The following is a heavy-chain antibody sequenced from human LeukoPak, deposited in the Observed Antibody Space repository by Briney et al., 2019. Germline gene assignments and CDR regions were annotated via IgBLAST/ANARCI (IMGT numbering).Heavy chain of an antibody. J-gene: IGHJ1*01. D-gene: IGHD2-21*02. CDR1: GFTFNRCW. Sequence: GGSLRLSCVVSGFTFNRCWMNWVRQAPGKGLEWVAHINPDGRDTYYVDSVKGRFTISRDNAQNSMYLQMNSLRVEDTAVYYCTSWGDTTAEYFQRWGQGTLVAVSS. CDR3: TSWGDTTAEYFQR. V-gene: IGHV3-7*01. CDR2: INPDGRDT.